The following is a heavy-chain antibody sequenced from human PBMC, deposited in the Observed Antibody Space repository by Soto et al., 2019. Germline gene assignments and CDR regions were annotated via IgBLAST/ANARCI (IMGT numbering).Heavy chain of an antibody. CDR2: IYYSGST. Sequence: QVQLQESGPGLVKPSETLSLTCTVSGGSISSYYWSWIRQPPGKGLEWIGYIYYSGSTNYNPSLKSRVTISVDTSKNQFSLKLSSVTAADTAVYYCARLGRTGHWYFDLWGRGTLVTVSS. J-gene: IGHJ2*01. D-gene: IGHD7-27*01. CDR1: GGSISSYY. CDR3: ARLGRTGHWYFDL. V-gene: IGHV4-59*01.